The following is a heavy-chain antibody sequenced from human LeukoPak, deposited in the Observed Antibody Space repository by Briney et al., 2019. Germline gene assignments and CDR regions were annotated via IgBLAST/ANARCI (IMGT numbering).Heavy chain of an antibody. J-gene: IGHJ5*02. V-gene: IGHV3-48*03. CDR2: ISSSGSTI. Sequence: GGSLRLSCAASGFTFSSYEMNWVRQAPGKGLEWVSYISSSGSTIYYADSVKGRFTISRDNSKNTLYLQMNSLRAEDTAVYYCARDLYGSGIGSWGQGTLVTVSS. D-gene: IGHD3-10*01. CDR3: ARDLYGSGIGS. CDR1: GFTFSSYE.